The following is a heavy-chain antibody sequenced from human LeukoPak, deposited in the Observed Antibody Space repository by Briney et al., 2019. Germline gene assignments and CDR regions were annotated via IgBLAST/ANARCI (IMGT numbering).Heavy chain of an antibody. Sequence: ASVKVSCKASGYTFTSYGISWVRQAPGQGLEWMGWISAYNGNTNYAQKLQGRVTMTTDTSTSTAYMELRSLGSDDTAVYYCARARVVVPAAAPYGMDVWGQGTTVTASS. D-gene: IGHD2-2*01. CDR2: ISAYNGNT. CDR3: ARARVVVPAAAPYGMDV. J-gene: IGHJ6*02. V-gene: IGHV1-18*01. CDR1: GYTFTSYG.